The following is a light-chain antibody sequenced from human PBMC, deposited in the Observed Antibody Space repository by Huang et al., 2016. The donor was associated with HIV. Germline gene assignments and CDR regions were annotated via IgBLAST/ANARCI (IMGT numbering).Light chain of an antibody. CDR1: QGVSSW. J-gene: IGKJ4*01. CDR2: AAS. Sequence: DIQMTQSPSSGSASVGDRVTITCRASQGVSSWLAWYKQKPVKAPKLLIYAASSLQSGVPSRFSGSGSGTDFTLTISSLPPEDFATYYCQQANSFSLTFGGGTKVQIK. CDR3: QQANSFSLT. V-gene: IGKV1-12*01.